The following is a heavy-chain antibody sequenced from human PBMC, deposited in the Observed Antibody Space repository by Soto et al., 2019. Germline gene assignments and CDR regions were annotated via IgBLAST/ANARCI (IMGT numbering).Heavy chain of an antibody. J-gene: IGHJ5*02. CDR2: IYWDDGK. Sequence: QITLKESGPTLVKPTQTLTLTCTFSGFSLSTSGVGVGWIRQPPGKALEWLALIYWDDGKRYSPSLKSRLTTTKDTSKNQVVLTMTTMDPVATATYSCAHRRGYRYGHPDPPTNWFDPWGQGTLVTVSS. V-gene: IGHV2-5*02. CDR3: AHRRGYRYGHPDPPTNWFDP. CDR1: GFSLSTSGVG. D-gene: IGHD5-18*01.